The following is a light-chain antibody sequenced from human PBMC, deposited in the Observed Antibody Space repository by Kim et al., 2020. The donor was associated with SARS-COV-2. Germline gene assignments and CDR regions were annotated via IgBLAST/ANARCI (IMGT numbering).Light chain of an antibody. CDR3: QQPTSFPLT. CDR1: QGISTL. V-gene: IGKV1-12*01. Sequence: ASVGDRVTITCRAIQGISTLLAWYQQKPGKAPKLLIYAASNLESGVPSRFSGSGSGTEFTLTISSLQPEDIATYYCQQPTSFPLTFGGGTKVDIK. J-gene: IGKJ4*01. CDR2: AAS.